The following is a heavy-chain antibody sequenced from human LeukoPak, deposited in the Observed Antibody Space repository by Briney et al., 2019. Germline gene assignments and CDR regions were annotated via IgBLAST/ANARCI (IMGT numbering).Heavy chain of an antibody. CDR2: IIPIFGTA. D-gene: IGHD1-26*01. J-gene: IGHJ4*02. Sequence: SVKVSCKASGGTFSSYAISWVRQAPGQGLEWMGGIIPIFGTANYAQKFQGRATITADKSTSTAYMELSSLRAEDTAVYYCAKTLSMGDFDYWGQGTLVTVSS. V-gene: IGHV1-69*06. CDR3: AKTLSMGDFDY. CDR1: GGTFSSYA.